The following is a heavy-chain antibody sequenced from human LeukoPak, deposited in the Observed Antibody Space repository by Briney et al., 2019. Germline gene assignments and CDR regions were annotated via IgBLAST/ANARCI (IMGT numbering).Heavy chain of an antibody. CDR2: IYYSGST. Sequence: SETMSLTCTVSGGSISSYYWSWIRQPPGKGLEWIGYIYYSGSTNYNPSLKSRVTISVDTSKNQFSLNLSSMTAADTAVYYCAGAGQGIWFERDYYYHYMDVWGKGTTVSVSS. D-gene: IGHD3-10*01. CDR3: AGAGQGIWFERDYYYHYMDV. V-gene: IGHV4-59*01. J-gene: IGHJ6*03. CDR1: GGSISSYY.